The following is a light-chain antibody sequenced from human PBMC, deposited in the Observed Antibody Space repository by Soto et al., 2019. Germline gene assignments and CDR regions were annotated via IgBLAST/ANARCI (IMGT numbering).Light chain of an antibody. V-gene: IGKV3-20*01. Sequence: ENVLTQSPGTLSLSPGERATLSCRASQSVGSYLGWYQKKPGQAPRLLIYGASNRATGIPDRFSGSGSGTDFTLTISRLEPEDFAVYYWQHYGGPPPWTFGQGTKVEIK. CDR3: QHYGGPPPWT. J-gene: IGKJ1*01. CDR2: GAS. CDR1: QSVGSY.